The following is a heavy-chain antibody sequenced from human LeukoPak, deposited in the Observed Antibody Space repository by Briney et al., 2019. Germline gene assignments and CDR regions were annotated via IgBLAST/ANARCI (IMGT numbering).Heavy chain of an antibody. J-gene: IGHJ4*02. D-gene: IGHD1-26*01. CDR2: IYSGGST. Sequence: GGSLRLSCAASGFTVSSKYMSWVRQAPGKGLEWVSAIYSGGSTYYADSVKGRFTISRDNSKNTLYLQMNSLRAEDTAVYYCAKTKTDSGSYSEYYFDYWGQGTLVTVSS. CDR3: AKTKTDSGSYSEYYFDY. CDR1: GFTVSSKY. V-gene: IGHV3-53*01.